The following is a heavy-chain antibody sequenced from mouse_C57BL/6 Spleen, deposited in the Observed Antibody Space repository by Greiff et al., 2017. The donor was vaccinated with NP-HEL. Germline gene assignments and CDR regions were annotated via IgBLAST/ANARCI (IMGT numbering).Heavy chain of an antibody. CDR1: GYSFTSYY. Sequence: QVQLQQSGPELVKPGASVKISCKASGYSFTSYYIHWVKQRPGQGLEWIGWIYPGSGNTKYNEKFKGKATLTADTSSSTAYMQLSSLTSEDSAVYYCARLDTTVVRYAMDYWGQGTSVTVSS. CDR2: IYPGSGNT. V-gene: IGHV1-66*01. CDR3: ARLDTTVVRYAMDY. D-gene: IGHD1-1*01. J-gene: IGHJ4*01.